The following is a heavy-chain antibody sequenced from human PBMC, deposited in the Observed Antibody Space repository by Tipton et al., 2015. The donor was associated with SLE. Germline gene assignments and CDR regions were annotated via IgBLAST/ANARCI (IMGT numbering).Heavy chain of an antibody. CDR2: SYSSGTT. V-gene: IGHV4-59*01. CDR3: ATALKVLVVYAMSGFDY. Sequence: TLSLTCTVSGGSINGYYWSWIRQSPGKGLEWIGYSYSSGTTSYNPSLKSRVTISVDTSKNQFSLRLRTVTSADTAVYYCATALKVLVVYAMSGFDYWGQGTLVTVSS. CDR1: GGSINGYY. J-gene: IGHJ4*02. D-gene: IGHD2-8*02.